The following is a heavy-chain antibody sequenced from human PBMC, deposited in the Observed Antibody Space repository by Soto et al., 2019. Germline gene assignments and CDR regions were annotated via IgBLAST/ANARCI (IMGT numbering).Heavy chain of an antibody. Sequence: EVQLVESGGGLVQPGGSLRLSCAASGFTVSSNYMSWVRQAPGKGLEWVSVIYSGGSAYYADSVKGRFTISRDNSKNTLYLQMSILRAEDTAVYYCARHGYSYGGGYFDYWGQGTLVNVSS. CDR1: GFTVSSNY. D-gene: IGHD5-18*01. J-gene: IGHJ4*02. CDR3: ARHGYSYGGGYFDY. CDR2: IYSGGSA. V-gene: IGHV3-66*04.